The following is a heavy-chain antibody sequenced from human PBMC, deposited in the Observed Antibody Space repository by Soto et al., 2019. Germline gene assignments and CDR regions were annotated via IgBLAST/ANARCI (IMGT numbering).Heavy chain of an antibody. CDR2: ISSSSSYI. V-gene: IGHV3-21*01. CDR1: GFTFSSYS. J-gene: IGHJ4*02. D-gene: IGHD6-13*01. Sequence: EVQLVESGGGLVKPGGSLRLSCAASGFTFSSYSMNWVRQAPGKGLEWVSSISSSSSYIYYADSVKGRFTISRDNAKNSLYLQMNSLRAEDTAVYYWARDLIAAAGGRLGYWGQGTLVTVSS. CDR3: ARDLIAAAGGRLGY.